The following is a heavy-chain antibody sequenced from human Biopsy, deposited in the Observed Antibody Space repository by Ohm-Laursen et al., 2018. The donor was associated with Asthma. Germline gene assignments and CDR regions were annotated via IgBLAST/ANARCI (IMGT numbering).Heavy chain of an antibody. V-gene: IGHV4-31*03. CDR2: IYYSGST. J-gene: IGHJ5*02. CDR3: ARTTYGDDGFDP. Sequence: PSETQSLTCTVSGGPINIGDYYWSWIRQHPVKGLEWIGYIYYSGSTYYNPSLKSRVSISLDTSKNQFSLSLTSVTAADTAVYYCARTTYGDDGFDPWGQGTLVTVSS. D-gene: IGHD4-17*01. CDR1: GGPINIGDYY.